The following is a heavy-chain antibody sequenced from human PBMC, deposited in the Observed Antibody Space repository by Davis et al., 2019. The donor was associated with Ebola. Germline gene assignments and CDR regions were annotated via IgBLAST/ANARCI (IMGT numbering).Heavy chain of an antibody. CDR2: INHSGST. CDR1: AGSFSAYY. V-gene: IGHV4-34*01. D-gene: IGHD3-3*01. Sequence: SETLSLTCAVYAGSFSAYYWSWIRQPPGKGLEWVGDINHSGSTNYNPSLKSRVTISVDTSKNQFSLKLSSVTAADTAVYYCARVRVFGVVIPYYYGMDVWGQGTTVTVSS. J-gene: IGHJ6*02. CDR3: ARVRVFGVVIPYYYGMDV.